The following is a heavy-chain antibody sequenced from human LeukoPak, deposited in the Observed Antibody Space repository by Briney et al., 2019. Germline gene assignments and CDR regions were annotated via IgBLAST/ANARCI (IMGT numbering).Heavy chain of an antibody. Sequence: GGSLRLSCAASGVTFSSYWMHWVRQAPGKGLVWVSRINSDGSSTSYADSVKGRFTISRDNAKNTLYLQMNSLRAEDTAVYYCARDPSRSYRYYGMDVWGQGTTVTVSS. CDR1: GVTFSSYW. CDR3: ARDPSRSYRYYGMDV. J-gene: IGHJ6*02. D-gene: IGHD1-26*01. V-gene: IGHV3-74*01. CDR2: INSDGSST.